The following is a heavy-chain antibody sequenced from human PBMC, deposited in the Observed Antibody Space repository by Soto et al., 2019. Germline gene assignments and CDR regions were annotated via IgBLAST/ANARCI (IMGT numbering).Heavy chain of an antibody. V-gene: IGHV3-21*01. Sequence: EVQLVESGGGLVKPGGSLRLSCAASGFTFSSYSMNWVRQAPGKGLEWVSSISSSSSYIYYADSVKGRFTISRDNAKNSLYLQMNSLRAEDTAVYYCASPLTHYCSGGSCYDAFDIWGQGTMVTVSS. CDR1: GFTFSSYS. J-gene: IGHJ3*02. CDR2: ISSSSSYI. CDR3: ASPLTHYCSGGSCYDAFDI. D-gene: IGHD2-15*01.